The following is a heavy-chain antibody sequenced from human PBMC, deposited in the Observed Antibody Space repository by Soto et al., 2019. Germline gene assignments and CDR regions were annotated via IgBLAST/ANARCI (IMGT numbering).Heavy chain of an antibody. J-gene: IGHJ6*02. V-gene: IGHV3-48*01. D-gene: IGHD3-16*01. CDR1: GFTFSSYS. CDR3: ARDGVALKDYGMDV. CDR2: ISSSSSTI. Sequence: EVQLVESGGGLVQPGGSLRLSCAASGFTFSSYSMNWVRQAPGKGLEWVSYISSSSSTIYYADSVKGRFTISRDNAKNSLYLQMNSLRAEDTAVYYCARDGVALKDYGMDVWGQGTTVTVSS.